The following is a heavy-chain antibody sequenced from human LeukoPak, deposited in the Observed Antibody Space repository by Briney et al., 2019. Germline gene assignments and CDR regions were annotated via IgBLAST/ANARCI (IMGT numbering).Heavy chain of an antibody. J-gene: IGHJ4*02. CDR2: INWKGGST. D-gene: IGHD3-22*01. CDR3: ARAETYHYGTTGFQEIGPFAY. V-gene: IGHV3-20*04. CDR1: GVTFDDYG. Sequence: PGGSLRLSCAAAGVTFDDYGMRWVRQAPGKGLEWVSGINWKGGSTGYADSVKRRFTISRDNAPNSLYLQMNPLRAEDTALYYCARAETYHYGTTGFQEIGPFAYWGQGTLVTVSS.